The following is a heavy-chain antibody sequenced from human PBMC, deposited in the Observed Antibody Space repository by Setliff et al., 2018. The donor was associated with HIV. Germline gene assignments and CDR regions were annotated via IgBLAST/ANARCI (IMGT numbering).Heavy chain of an antibody. J-gene: IGHJ6*02. CDR3: ARVEAKVRGATYGMDV. V-gene: IGHV4-34*12. Sequence: SETLSLTCTVSGGSISSHYWSWIRQPPGKGLEWIGEIIHSGGTNYNPSLKSRVTISVDTSKNQFSLTLNSVTAADSAVYYCARVEAKVRGATYGMDVWGQGTTVTVSS. CDR1: GGSISSHY. D-gene: IGHD3-10*01. CDR2: IIHSGGT.